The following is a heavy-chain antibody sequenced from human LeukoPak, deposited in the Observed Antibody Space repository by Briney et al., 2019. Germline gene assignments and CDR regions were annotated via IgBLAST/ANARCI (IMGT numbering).Heavy chain of an antibody. CDR2: IYYSGST. Sequence: SETLSLTCTVSGGSISSYYWSWIRQPPGKGLEWIGYIYYSGSTNYNPSLKSRVTISVDTSKNQFSLKLSSVTAADTAVYYCAREFYCSGGSCYSHFDYWGQGTLVTVSS. CDR1: GGSISSYY. D-gene: IGHD2-15*01. V-gene: IGHV4-59*01. J-gene: IGHJ4*02. CDR3: AREFYCSGGSCYSHFDY.